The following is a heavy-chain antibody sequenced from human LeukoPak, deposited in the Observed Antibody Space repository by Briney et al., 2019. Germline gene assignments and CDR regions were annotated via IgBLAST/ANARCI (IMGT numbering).Heavy chain of an antibody. J-gene: IGHJ3*02. D-gene: IGHD3-10*01. CDR1: GFIFNTYE. Sequence: PGGSLRLSCGASGFIFNTYEMNWVRQAPGKGLEWVSYISSSGGAIHYADSVKGRFTISRDNAENSLSLQMNSLRAEDTAVYYCAREGGRRVYSGSGNYLDAFDIWGQGTMVTVSS. CDR3: AREGGRRVYSGSGNYLDAFDI. CDR2: ISSSGGAI. V-gene: IGHV3-48*03.